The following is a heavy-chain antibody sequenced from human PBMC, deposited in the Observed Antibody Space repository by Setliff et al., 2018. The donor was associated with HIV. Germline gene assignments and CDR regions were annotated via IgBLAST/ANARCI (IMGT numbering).Heavy chain of an antibody. J-gene: IGHJ6*03. CDR2: TNNDGSIT. CDR1: GFTLSDHW. Sequence: GGSLRLSCAAPGFTLSDHWMHWVRQVPGKGLVWVSRTNNDGSITNYADFVKGRFTMSRDSAKNTLYLQMNSLRVEDTAVYYCAKDCSGGSCYYYYMDVWDKGTTVTVSS. CDR3: AKDCSGGSCYYYYMDV. D-gene: IGHD2-15*01. V-gene: IGHV3-74*01.